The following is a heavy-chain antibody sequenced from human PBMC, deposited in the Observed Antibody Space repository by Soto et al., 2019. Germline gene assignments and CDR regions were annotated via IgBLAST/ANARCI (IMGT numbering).Heavy chain of an antibody. J-gene: IGHJ5*02. CDR3: AKYLTRQIAYWLYP. V-gene: IGHV1-2*02. Sequence: ASVKIACTASGFSFTGYYIHWLRQAPGQGLEWMGWINAHSGGTEYAQKFQGRVTLTRDTSIATAYLTLTSLTSDDTALYYCAKYLTRQIAYWLYPLGQRNHVTVSS. D-gene: IGHD6-25*01. CDR1: GFSFTGYY. CDR2: INAHSGGT.